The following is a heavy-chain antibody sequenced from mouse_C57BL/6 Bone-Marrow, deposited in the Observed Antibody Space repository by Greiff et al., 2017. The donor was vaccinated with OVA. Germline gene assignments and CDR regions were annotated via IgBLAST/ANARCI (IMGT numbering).Heavy chain of an antibody. V-gene: IGHV8-12*01. Sequence: QVTLKESGPGLLQSSQTLSLTCYFSGFSLSTSGMGVSWLRQPPGMGLEWLAHTYWDDDKRYHPSLKSQLTITKDTSRNQVFLQITSVDTADTATYYCARMKGGYDVYAMDYWGQGTSVTVSS. D-gene: IGHD2-2*01. CDR1: GFSLSTSGMG. CDR3: ARMKGGYDVYAMDY. J-gene: IGHJ4*01. CDR2: TYWDDDK.